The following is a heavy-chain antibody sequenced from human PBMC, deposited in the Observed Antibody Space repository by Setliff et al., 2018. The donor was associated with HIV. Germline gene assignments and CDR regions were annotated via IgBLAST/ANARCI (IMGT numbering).Heavy chain of an antibody. V-gene: IGHV1-3*01. Sequence: ASVKVSCKASGYTFTSYARHWVRQAPGQRLEWMGWINAGNGNTKYSREFQGRVTITRATSASSPYMELSSLRSDDTAVYYFARDIGITTTGKGWFEPWGQGTQVTVSS. D-gene: IGHD1-1*01. J-gene: IGHJ5*02. CDR2: INAGNGNT. CDR3: ARDIGITTTGKGWFEP. CDR1: GYTFTSYA.